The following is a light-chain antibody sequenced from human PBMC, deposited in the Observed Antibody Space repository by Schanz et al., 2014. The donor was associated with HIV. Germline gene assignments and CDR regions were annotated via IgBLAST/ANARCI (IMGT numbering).Light chain of an antibody. J-gene: IGLJ3*02. Sequence: QSALTQPASVSGSPGQSITISCTGTSSNIGTYDLVSWYQQHPGKAPKVIIYEDYKRPSGVSNRFSGSKSGNTASLTISGLRAEDEADYHCCSYAGNTTWVFGGGTQLTVL. CDR1: SSNIGTYDL. CDR2: EDY. CDR3: CSYAGNTTWV. V-gene: IGLV2-23*01.